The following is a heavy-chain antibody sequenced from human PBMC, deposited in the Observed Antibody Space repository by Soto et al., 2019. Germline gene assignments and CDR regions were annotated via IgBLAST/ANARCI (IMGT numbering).Heavy chain of an antibody. D-gene: IGHD3-22*01. Sequence: PSDTLSLTCTVSGGCIRSDYWSWIRQPAGKGLEWIGRIYTSGSTNYNPSLKSRVTMSVDTSKNQFSLKLSSVTAADTAVYYCAREAVDYYDSSGYSFDYWGQGTLVTVYS. J-gene: IGHJ4*02. CDR2: IYTSGST. V-gene: IGHV4-4*07. CDR1: GGCIRSDY. CDR3: AREAVDYYDSSGYSFDY.